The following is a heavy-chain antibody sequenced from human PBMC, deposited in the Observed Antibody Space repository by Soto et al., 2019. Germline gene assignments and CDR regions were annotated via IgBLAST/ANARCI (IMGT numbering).Heavy chain of an antibody. CDR2: IIPIFGTA. Sequence: QVQLVQSGAEVKKPGSSVKVSCKASGGTFSSYAISWVRQAPGQGLEWMGGIIPIFGTANYAQKFQGRVTITADESTSTAYMELSSLRSEDTDVYYCARATMVRGVAPGYYYGMDVWGQGTTVTVSS. D-gene: IGHD3-10*01. V-gene: IGHV1-69*01. CDR1: GGTFSSYA. J-gene: IGHJ6*02. CDR3: ARATMVRGVAPGYYYGMDV.